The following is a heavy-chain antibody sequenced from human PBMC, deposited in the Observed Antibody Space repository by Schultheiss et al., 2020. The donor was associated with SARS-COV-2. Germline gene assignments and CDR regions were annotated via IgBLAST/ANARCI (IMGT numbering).Heavy chain of an antibody. CDR1: GGSFSGYY. CDR2: INHSGST. J-gene: IGHJ5*02. Sequence: SETLSITCAVYGGSFSGYYWSWIRQPPGKGLEWIGEINHSGSTNYNPSLKSRVTISVDTSKNQFSLKLSSVTAADTAVYYCARGLSGSLTNCFDPWGQGTLVTVSS. V-gene: IGHV4-34*01. D-gene: IGHD1-26*01. CDR3: ARGLSGSLTNCFDP.